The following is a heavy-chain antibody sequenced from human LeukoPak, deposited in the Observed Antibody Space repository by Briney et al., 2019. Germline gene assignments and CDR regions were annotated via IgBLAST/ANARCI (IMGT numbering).Heavy chain of an antibody. CDR2: IKPKSGGT. Sequence: ASVKVSCKASGYTFTGYYIHWVQQAPGQGLEYMGWIKPKSGGTKYAQKFQGRVTMTRDTSISTAYMELSRLTSDDTTVYYCARGSYYDRVEDAFDIWGQGALVIVSS. V-gene: IGHV1-2*02. CDR3: ARGSYYDRVEDAFDI. CDR1: GYTFTGYY. D-gene: IGHD3-22*01. J-gene: IGHJ3*02.